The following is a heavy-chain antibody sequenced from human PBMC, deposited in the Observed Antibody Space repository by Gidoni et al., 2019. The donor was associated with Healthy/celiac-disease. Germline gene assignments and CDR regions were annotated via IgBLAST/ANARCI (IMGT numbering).Heavy chain of an antibody. J-gene: IGHJ5*02. D-gene: IGHD2-8*01. CDR3: ARAEIGYCTNGVCYTDWFDP. CDR2: IYTSGST. CDR1: GGSICSGSYY. Sequence: QVQLQESGPGLVKPSQTLSPTCTVSGGSICSGSYYWSWIRQPAGKGLEWIGRIYTSGSTNYNPSLKSRVTISVDTSKNQFSLKLSSVTAADTAVYYCARAEIGYCTNGVCYTDWFDPWGQGTLVTVSS. V-gene: IGHV4-61*02.